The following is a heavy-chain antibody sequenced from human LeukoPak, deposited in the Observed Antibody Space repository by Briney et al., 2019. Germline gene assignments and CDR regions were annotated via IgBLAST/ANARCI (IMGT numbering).Heavy chain of an antibody. CDR1: GDSVSSNSAA. CDR3: AREGWFGEPPSHWFDP. V-gene: IGHV6-1*01. Sequence: SQTLSLTCAISGDSVSSNSAAWNWIRQSPSRGLEWLGRTYYRSKWYNDYAISVRSRITINPDTSKNHFSLQLNSVTPEDTAVYYCAREGWFGEPPSHWFDPWGQGTLVTVSS. J-gene: IGHJ5*02. CDR2: TYYRSKWYN. D-gene: IGHD3-10*01.